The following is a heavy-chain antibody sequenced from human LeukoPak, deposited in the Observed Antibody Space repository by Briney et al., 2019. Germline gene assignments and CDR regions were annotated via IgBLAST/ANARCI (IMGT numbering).Heavy chain of an antibody. CDR2: IYHSGST. CDR3: ARYGSGYFDP. CDR1: GYSISSGYY. V-gene: IGHV4-38-2*02. J-gene: IGHJ5*02. Sequence: SETLSLTCTVSGYSISSGYYWGWIRQPPGKGLEWIGSIYHSGSTSYNPSLKSRVTISVDTSKNQFSLKLSSVTAADTAVYYGARYGSGYFDPWGQGTLVTVSS. D-gene: IGHD3-10*01.